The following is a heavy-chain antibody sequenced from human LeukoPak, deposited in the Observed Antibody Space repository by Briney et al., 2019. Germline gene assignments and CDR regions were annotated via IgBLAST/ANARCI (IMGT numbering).Heavy chain of an antibody. CDR1: GGTFSSYA. CDR3: ARDEPPRH. J-gene: IGHJ1*01. Sequence: GASVKVSCKASGGTFSSYAISWARQAPGQVLEWMGGIIPIFGTANYAQKFQGRVTITADESTSTAYMELSSLRSEDTTVYYCARDEPPRHWGQGTLVTVSS. CDR2: IIPIFGTA. V-gene: IGHV1-69*13.